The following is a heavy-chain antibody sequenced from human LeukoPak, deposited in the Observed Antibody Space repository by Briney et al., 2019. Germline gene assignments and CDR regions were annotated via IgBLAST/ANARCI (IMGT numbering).Heavy chain of an antibody. CDR2: ISSSSSTI. V-gene: IGHV3-48*02. D-gene: IGHD6-19*01. CDR3: ARENSSGWYDFAY. Sequence: GGSLRLSCAASGFTFSSYSMNWVRQAPGKGLEWVSYISSSSSTIYYADSVEGRFTISRDNAKNSLYLQMNSLRDEDTAVYYCARENSSGWYDFAYWGQGTLVTVSS. CDR1: GFTFSSYS. J-gene: IGHJ4*02.